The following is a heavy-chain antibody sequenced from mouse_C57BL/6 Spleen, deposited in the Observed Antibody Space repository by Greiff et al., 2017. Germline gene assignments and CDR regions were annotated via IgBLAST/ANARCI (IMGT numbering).Heavy chain of an antibody. V-gene: IGHV1-82*01. CDR3: ARDYCIDY. Sequence: QVQLQQSGPELVKPGASVKISCKASGYAFSSSCMNWVKQRPGKGLEWIGRIYPGDGDTNYNGKFKGKATLTADKSSSTAYMQLSSLTSEDSAVCCCARDYCIDYWSQGTTLTVSS. CDR2: IYPGDGDT. CDR1: GYAFSSSC. J-gene: IGHJ2*01. D-gene: IGHD2-1*01.